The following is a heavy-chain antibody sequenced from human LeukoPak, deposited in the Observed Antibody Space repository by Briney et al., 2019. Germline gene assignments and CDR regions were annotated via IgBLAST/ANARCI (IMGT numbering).Heavy chain of an antibody. J-gene: IGHJ4*02. Sequence: KPSETLSLTCTVSGGSISSYYWSWIRQPPGKGLEWIGYIYYSGSTNYNPSLKSRVTISVDTSKNQFSLKLSSVTAADTAVYYCARLDTSNYYFDYWGQGTLVTVSS. D-gene: IGHD2-2*02. V-gene: IGHV4-59*08. CDR2: IYYSGST. CDR1: GGSISSYY. CDR3: ARLDTSNYYFDY.